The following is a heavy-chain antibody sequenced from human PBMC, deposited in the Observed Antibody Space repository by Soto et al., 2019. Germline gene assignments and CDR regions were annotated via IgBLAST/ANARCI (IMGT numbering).Heavy chain of an antibody. CDR3: XRHRGTISLTAY. CDR2: IYYIGST. Sequence: QLQLQESGPGLVKPSETLSLTCTVSGGSISSSSYYWGWIRQPPGKGLEWIWSIYYIGSTYYNPSLTSRXTXXXXTXKXHXSXXXXXXXXXDXAVYXCXRHRGTISLTAYWGQGTLVTVSS. D-gene: IGHD3-9*01. J-gene: IGHJ4*02. CDR1: GGSISSSSYY. V-gene: IGHV4-39*01.